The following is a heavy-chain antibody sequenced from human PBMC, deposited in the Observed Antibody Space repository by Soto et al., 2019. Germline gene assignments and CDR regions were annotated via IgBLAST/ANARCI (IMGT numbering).Heavy chain of an antibody. V-gene: IGHV1-69*13. D-gene: IGHD3-3*01. Sequence: ASVKVSCKASGGTLTISSHGISWVRQAPGQGLEWMGGIIPIFGTANYAQKFQGRVTITADESTSTAYMELSSLRSEDTAVYYCATRHAIHTIFGVVIPEAYYYYGMDVWGQGTTVTVSS. CDR3: ATRHAIHTIFGVVIPEAYYYYGMDV. CDR2: IIPIFGTA. CDR1: GGTLTISSHG. J-gene: IGHJ6*02.